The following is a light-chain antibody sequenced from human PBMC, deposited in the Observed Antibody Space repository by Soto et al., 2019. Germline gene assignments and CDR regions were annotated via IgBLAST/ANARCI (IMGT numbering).Light chain of an antibody. Sequence: AIQLTQSPSSLSASVGDRVTITCRASQGISTALAWYQQKPGKAPKLLIYDASRLESGVPSRLSGSGSGTDFTLTISSLQPEDFATHYCRQFNSYPPTFGQGTKVEIK. J-gene: IGKJ1*01. CDR3: RQFNSYPPT. V-gene: IGKV1-13*02. CDR1: QGISTA. CDR2: DAS.